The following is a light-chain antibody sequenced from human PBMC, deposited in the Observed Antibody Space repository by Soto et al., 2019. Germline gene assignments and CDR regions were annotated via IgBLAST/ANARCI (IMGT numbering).Light chain of an antibody. V-gene: IGKV2D-29*01. CDR3: MQTIQPLLT. CDR2: EVF. Sequence: DVVMTQTPLSLSVTPGQPASISCKSSQSLLHTDGKTYLYWYLQKPGHPPQLLIYEVFNRFSGVPDRVSGSGAGTAFTLTISPVEAEDVGTYYCMQTIQPLLTFGGGTKVEI. J-gene: IGKJ4*01. CDR1: QSLLHTDGKTY.